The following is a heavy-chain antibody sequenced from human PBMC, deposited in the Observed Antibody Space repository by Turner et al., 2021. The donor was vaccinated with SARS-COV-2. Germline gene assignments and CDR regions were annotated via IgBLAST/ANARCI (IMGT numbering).Heavy chain of an antibody. J-gene: IGHJ4*02. Sequence: QVQLVESGGGVVQPGRSLRLSCAASGCTFSSYGMHWVRQAPGKGLEWVAVISYDGSNKYFADSVKGRFTISRDNSKNTLFLQMNSLRAEDTAVYYCAKVGYSYAYPNLYFDYWGQGTLVTVSS. CDR3: AKVGYSYAYPNLYFDY. CDR1: GCTFSSYG. V-gene: IGHV3-30*18. CDR2: ISYDGSNK. D-gene: IGHD5-18*01.